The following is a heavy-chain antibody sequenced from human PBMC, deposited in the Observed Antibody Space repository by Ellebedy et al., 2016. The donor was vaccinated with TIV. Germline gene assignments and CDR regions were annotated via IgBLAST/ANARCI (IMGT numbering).Heavy chain of an antibody. Sequence: GESLKISCAASGNTFSSYNMNWVRQAPGKGLQWVSYISTTSSNVYYADSVKGRFTISRDNAKNSLTLQMDSLRDEDTAVYYCVRDGGRDGYTYWYFDFWGRGTLVTVSS. CDR3: VRDGGRDGYTYWYFDF. CDR1: GNTFSSYN. J-gene: IGHJ2*01. D-gene: IGHD5-24*01. V-gene: IGHV3-48*02. CDR2: ISTTSSNV.